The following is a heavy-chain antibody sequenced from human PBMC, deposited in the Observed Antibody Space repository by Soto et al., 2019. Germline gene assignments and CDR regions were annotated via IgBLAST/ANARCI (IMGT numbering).Heavy chain of an antibody. CDR2: ISSSSYI. D-gene: IGHD2-2*01. CDR3: ARDLGVVPAAMDV. J-gene: IGHJ6*02. Sequence: AGGSLRLSCAASGFTFSSYSMNWVRQAPGKGLEWVSSISSSSYIYYADSVKGRFTISRDNAKNSLYLQMNSLRAEDTAVYYCARDLGVVPAAMDVWGQGTTVTVSS. V-gene: IGHV3-21*01. CDR1: GFTFSSYS.